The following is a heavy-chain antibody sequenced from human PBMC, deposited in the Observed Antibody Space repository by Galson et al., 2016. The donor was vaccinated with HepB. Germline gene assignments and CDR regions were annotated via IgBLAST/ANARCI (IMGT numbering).Heavy chain of an antibody. D-gene: IGHD5-24*01. CDR2: ITGSGGST. Sequence: SLRLSCAASGFTFSSYAMSWVRQAPGKGLEWVSAITGSGGSTYYVESVKGRFTISRDGSKNTVYLEMSSLRAEDTAVYYCAENPELNYYYYYMDVWGKGTTVTVSS. CDR1: GFTFSSYA. J-gene: IGHJ6*03. V-gene: IGHV3-23*01. CDR3: AENPELNYYYYYMDV.